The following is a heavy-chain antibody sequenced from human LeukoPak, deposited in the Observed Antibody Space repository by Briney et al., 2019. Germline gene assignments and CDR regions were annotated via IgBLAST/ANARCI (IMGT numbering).Heavy chain of an antibody. D-gene: IGHD6-13*01. CDR2: INHSGST. CDR3: ARGTAAGPFDY. Sequence: PSETLSLTCAVYGGSFSGYYWSWIRQPPGKGLEWIGEINHSGSTNYNPSLKSRVTISVDTSKNQFSLKLSSVTAADTAVYYCARGTAAGPFDYWGQGTLVTVSS. V-gene: IGHV4-34*01. CDR1: GGSFSGYY. J-gene: IGHJ4*02.